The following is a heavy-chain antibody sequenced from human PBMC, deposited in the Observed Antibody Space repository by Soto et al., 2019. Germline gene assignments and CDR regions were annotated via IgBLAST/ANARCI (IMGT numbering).Heavy chain of an antibody. J-gene: IGHJ5*02. CDR1: GCTFSSYA. V-gene: IGHV1-69*13. CDR2: IIPIFGTA. D-gene: IGHD5-12*01. Sequence: SVKVSCNSSGCTFSSYAISWVLQAPGQGLEWMRGIIPIFGTANYTQKFQGRVTITADESTSTAYMELSSLRSEDTAVYYCARGEWLRLRDNWFDPWGQGTLVTVSS. CDR3: ARGEWLRLRDNWFDP.